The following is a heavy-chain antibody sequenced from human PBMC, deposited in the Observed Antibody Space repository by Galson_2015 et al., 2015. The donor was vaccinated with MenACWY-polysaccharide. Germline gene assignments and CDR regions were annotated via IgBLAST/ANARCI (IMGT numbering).Heavy chain of an antibody. J-gene: IGHJ5*02. CDR1: GFTFGSYS. D-gene: IGHD3-10*01. V-gene: IGHV3-21*01. Sequence: SLRLSCAASGFTFGSYSMNWVRQAPGKGLEWVSSISSSSSYIYYADSVKGRFTISRDNAKNSLYLQMNSLRAEDTAVYYCARSVRGVINWFDPWGQGTLVTVSS. CDR3: ARSVRGVINWFDP. CDR2: ISSSSSYI.